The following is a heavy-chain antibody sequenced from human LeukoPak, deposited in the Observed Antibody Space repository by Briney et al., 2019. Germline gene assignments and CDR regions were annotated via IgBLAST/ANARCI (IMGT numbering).Heavy chain of an antibody. J-gene: IGHJ6*03. Sequence: GGSLRLSCAASGFTFSSYDMSWVRQAPGKGLEWVSSITLSGANTFYADSVMGRFTISRDNSKNTLYLQMNSLSAEDTAVYYCAKRGNPAVGHHYLDVWGEGTPVTVSS. CDR3: AKRGNPAVGHHYLDV. CDR2: ITLSGANT. CDR1: GFTFSSYD. V-gene: IGHV3-23*01. D-gene: IGHD1-26*01.